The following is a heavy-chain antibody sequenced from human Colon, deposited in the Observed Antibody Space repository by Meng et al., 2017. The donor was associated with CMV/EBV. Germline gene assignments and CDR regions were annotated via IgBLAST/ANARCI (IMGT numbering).Heavy chain of an antibody. Sequence: SETLSLTCSVTGDSISRTYFWGWIRQPPGKGLEWIGYIYYTGSTNYNPSLKNRVTMSVDTSKNQFSLKLSAVTAADTAVYYCALLRGIKGWFDPWGQGTLVTVSS. CDR1: GDSISRTYF. D-gene: IGHD1-26*01. CDR3: ALLRGIKGWFDP. CDR2: IYYTGST. J-gene: IGHJ5*02. V-gene: IGHV4-59*01.